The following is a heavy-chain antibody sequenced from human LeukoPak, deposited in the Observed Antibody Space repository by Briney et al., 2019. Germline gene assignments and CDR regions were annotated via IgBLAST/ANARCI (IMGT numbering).Heavy chain of an antibody. Sequence: ASVKVSCKASGYTFTGYYMHWVRQAPGQGLEWMGWINPNSGGTNYAQKFQGRVTMTRDTSISTAYMELSRLRSDDTAVYYCAREAGYYDSSGCVDYWGQGTLVTVCS. CDR2: INPNSGGT. CDR1: GYTFTGYY. CDR3: AREAGYYDSSGCVDY. D-gene: IGHD3-22*01. V-gene: IGHV1-2*02. J-gene: IGHJ4*02.